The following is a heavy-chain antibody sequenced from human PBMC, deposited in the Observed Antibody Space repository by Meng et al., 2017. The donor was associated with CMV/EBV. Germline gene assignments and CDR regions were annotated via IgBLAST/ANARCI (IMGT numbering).Heavy chain of an antibody. J-gene: IGHJ4*02. CDR1: GYSFTNYW. CDR3: AVGWYFDFDY. CDR2: IDPSDSYT. Sequence: KVSRKGSGYSFTNYWISWVRQMPGKGLEWMGTIDPSDSYTNYSPSFQGHVTISADKSISTAYLQWSSLKASDTAMYYCAVGWYFDFDYWGQGTLVTVSS. V-gene: IGHV5-10-1*01. D-gene: IGHD1-14*01.